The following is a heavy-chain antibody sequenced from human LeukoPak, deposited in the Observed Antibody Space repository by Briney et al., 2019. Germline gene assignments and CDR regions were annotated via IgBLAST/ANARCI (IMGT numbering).Heavy chain of an antibody. J-gene: IGHJ4*02. CDR3: ARDGEYGTGSYYRGFFDY. CDR1: GYSFTAFY. V-gene: IGHV1-2*02. D-gene: IGHD3-10*01. CDR2: IHPSSGDT. Sequence: ASVKVSCKASGYSFTAFYIHWVRQAPGQGLEWMGWIHPSSGDTRYAQKFQGRVTMARDTSISTAYMDLSSLGSDDTAVYYCARDGEYGTGSYYRGFFDYWGQGILVTVSS.